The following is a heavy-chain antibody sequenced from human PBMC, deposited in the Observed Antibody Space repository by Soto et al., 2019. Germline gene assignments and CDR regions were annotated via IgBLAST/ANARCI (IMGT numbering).Heavy chain of an antibody. CDR3: ARARYYGSGSYRFDY. V-gene: IGHV4-30-2*01. Sequence: PSETLSLTCAVSGGSISSGGYSWSWIRQPPGKGLEWIGYIYHSGSTYYNPSLKSRVTISVDRSKNQFSLKLSSVTAADTAVYYCARARYYGSGSYRFDYWGQGTLVTVSS. D-gene: IGHD3-10*01. CDR2: IYHSGST. CDR1: GGSISSGGYS. J-gene: IGHJ4*02.